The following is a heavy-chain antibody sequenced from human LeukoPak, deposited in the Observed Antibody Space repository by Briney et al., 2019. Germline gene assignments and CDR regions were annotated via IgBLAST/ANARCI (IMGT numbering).Heavy chain of an antibody. CDR3: ARDSAGYCSGGTCYPFDY. J-gene: IGHJ4*02. CDR1: GFIFSNAW. CDR2: ISYDGTNK. Sequence: GGSLRLSCTASGFIFSNAWMSWVRQAPGKGLEWVALISYDGTNKYYADSVKGRFTVSRDTSKNTLYLQMSGLRADDTAVYYCARDSAGYCSGGTCYPFDYWGQGTLVTVSS. D-gene: IGHD2-15*01. V-gene: IGHV3-30-3*01.